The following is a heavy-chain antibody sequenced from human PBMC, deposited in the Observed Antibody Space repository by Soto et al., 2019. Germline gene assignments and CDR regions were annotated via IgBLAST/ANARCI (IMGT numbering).Heavy chain of an antibody. CDR3: AKARMTTVTREAFDI. V-gene: IGHV3-23*01. CDR1: GFAFSNYA. Sequence: EVQLLESGGGLVQPGGSLRLSCAASGFAFSNYAMTWVRQAPGKGLEWVSAISGSGGGTFYADSVKGRFTISRDNSKNTLYLQMNSLTAEDTAVYYFAKARMTTVTREAFDIWGQGTMVTVSS. J-gene: IGHJ3*02. D-gene: IGHD4-17*01. CDR2: ISGSGGGT.